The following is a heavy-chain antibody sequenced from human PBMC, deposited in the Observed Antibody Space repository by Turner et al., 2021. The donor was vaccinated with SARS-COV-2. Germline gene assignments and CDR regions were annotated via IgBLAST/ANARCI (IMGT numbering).Heavy chain of an antibody. CDR3: AKATYDFWSGYGYYSYGMDV. Sequence: EVQLLESGGGLVQPGGSLRLSCAASGFTFSSYAMSWVRQAPGKGLELVSAFSGSGGSTYYADSVKGRFTISRDNSKNTLYLQMNSLRAEDTAVYYCAKATYDFWSGYGYYSYGMDVWGQGTTVTVSS. J-gene: IGHJ6*02. CDR2: FSGSGGST. CDR1: GFTFSSYA. D-gene: IGHD3-3*01. V-gene: IGHV3-23*01.